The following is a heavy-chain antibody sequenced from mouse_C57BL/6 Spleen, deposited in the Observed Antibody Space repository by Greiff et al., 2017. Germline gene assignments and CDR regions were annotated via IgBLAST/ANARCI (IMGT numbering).Heavy chain of an antibody. Sequence: VQLQQSGPELVKPGASVKISCKASGYAFSSSWMNWVKQRPGKGLEWIGRIYPGDGDTNYNGKFKGKATLTADKSSSTAYMQLSSLTSEDSAVYFCARSERLWYFDYWGQGTTLTVSS. CDR3: ARSERLWYFDY. J-gene: IGHJ2*01. CDR1: GYAFSSSW. V-gene: IGHV1-82*01. CDR2: IYPGDGDT. D-gene: IGHD1-1*02.